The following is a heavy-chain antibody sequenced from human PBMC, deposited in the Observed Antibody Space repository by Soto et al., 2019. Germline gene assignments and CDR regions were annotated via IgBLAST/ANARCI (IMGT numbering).Heavy chain of an antibody. Sequence: QVQLVQSGAEVKKPGSSVKVSCKASGGTFSSYAISWVRQAPGQGLEWMGGIIPISGTANYAQKFQGRVTITADDSTSTAYMELSSLRSEDTAVYYCARVAYYYGSGSYYKRGDYYYYGMDVWGQGTTVTVSS. V-gene: IGHV1-69*01. J-gene: IGHJ6*02. CDR3: ARVAYYYGSGSYYKRGDYYYYGMDV. CDR2: IIPISGTA. CDR1: GGTFSSYA. D-gene: IGHD3-10*01.